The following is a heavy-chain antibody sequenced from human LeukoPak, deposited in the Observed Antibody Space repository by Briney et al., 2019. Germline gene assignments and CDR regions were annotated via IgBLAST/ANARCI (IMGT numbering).Heavy chain of an antibody. CDR3: ARGYCSGGSCLENRFDP. CDR2: IYYSGST. J-gene: IGHJ5*02. D-gene: IGHD2-15*01. V-gene: IGHV4-59*01. CDR1: GGSISSYY. Sequence: PSETLSPTCTVSGGSISSYYWSWIRQPPRKGLEWIGYIYYSGSTNYNPSLKSRVTISVDPSKNQFSLKLSSVTAADTAVYYCARGYCSGGSCLENRFDPWGQGTLVTVSS.